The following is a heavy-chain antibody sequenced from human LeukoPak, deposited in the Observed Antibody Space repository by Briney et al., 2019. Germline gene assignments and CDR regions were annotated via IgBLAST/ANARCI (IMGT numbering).Heavy chain of an antibody. CDR2: ISGSNGNT. J-gene: IGHJ4*02. V-gene: IGHV1-18*04. CDR1: GYTFTTYG. Sequence: SVQVSCNASGYTFTTYGISWVGQAPGQGLEWMGWISGSNGNTKYAQKVQGRVTMTTDTSTTTAYMEVRSLRSDDTAVYYCARDRDRMVQGVSGLFDYWGQGTLVTVSS. D-gene: IGHD3-10*01. CDR3: ARDRDRMVQGVSGLFDY.